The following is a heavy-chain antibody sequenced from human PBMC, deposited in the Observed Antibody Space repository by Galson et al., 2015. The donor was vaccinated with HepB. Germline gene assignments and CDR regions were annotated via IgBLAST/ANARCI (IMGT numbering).Heavy chain of an antibody. CDR1: GDTVSTRSYY. CDR2: FYYHGNT. Sequence: ETLSLTCSVSGDTVSTRSYYWGWIRQPPGKGLEWIASFYYHGNTYYNPSLRSRVTISVDESENHFSLKVRSVTTADTAVYYCVRVAQGLGSSWYKRNYYPYAMDEWGQGTTVIVSS. CDR3: VRVAQGLGSSWYKRNYYPYAMDE. V-gene: IGHV4-39*07. J-gene: IGHJ6*02. D-gene: IGHD3-10*01.